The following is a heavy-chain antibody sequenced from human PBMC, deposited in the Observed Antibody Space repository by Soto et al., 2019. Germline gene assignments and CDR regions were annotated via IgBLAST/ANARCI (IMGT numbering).Heavy chain of an antibody. J-gene: IGHJ5*02. CDR3: AREVYSSDFWSDYYNNWFDP. Sequence: GGSLRVSCAASGFTFSSYWMSWVRQAPGKGLEWVANIKQDGSEKYYVDSVKGRFTISRDNAKNSLYLQMNSLRAEDTAVYYCAREVYSSDFWSDYYNNWFDPWGQGTLVTVSS. CDR1: GFTFSSYW. D-gene: IGHD3-3*01. CDR2: IKQDGSEK. V-gene: IGHV3-7*01.